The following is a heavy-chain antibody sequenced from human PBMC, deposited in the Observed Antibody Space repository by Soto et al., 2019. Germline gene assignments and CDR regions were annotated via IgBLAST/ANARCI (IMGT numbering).Heavy chain of an antibody. CDR3: ARVSQRDYYDSSGYYFDY. J-gene: IGHJ4*02. D-gene: IGHD3-22*01. CDR1: GGSFSGYY. Sequence: SETLSLTCAVYGGSFSGYYWSWIRQPPGKGLEWIGEINHSGSTNYNPSLKSRVTISVDTSKNQFSLKLSSVNAADTAVYYCARVSQRDYYDSSGYYFDYWGQGTLVTVSS. V-gene: IGHV4-34*01. CDR2: INHSGST.